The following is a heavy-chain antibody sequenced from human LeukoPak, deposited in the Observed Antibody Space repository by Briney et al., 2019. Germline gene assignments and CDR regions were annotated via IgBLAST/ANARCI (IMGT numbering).Heavy chain of an antibody. CDR1: GLTFSVSA. CDR2: IKTKADNYAT. CDR3: THPAYYDNVDV. Sequence: GGSLRLSCSASGLTFSVSAIHWVRQASGKGLEWVGRIKTKADNYATAYAASVKGRFTISRDDSTNTAYLQMNSLKTEDTALYYCTHPAYYDNVDVCGKGTTVTASS. D-gene: IGHD6-25*01. J-gene: IGHJ6*04. V-gene: IGHV3-73*01.